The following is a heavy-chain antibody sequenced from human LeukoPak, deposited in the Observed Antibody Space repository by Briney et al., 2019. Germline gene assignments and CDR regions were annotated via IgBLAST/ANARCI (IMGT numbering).Heavy chain of an antibody. Sequence: SETLSLTCAVSGGSISSSNWWSWVRQPPGKGLEWIGEIYHSGSTNYNPSLKSRVTISVDTSKNQFSLKLSSVTAADTAVYYCARLYVGAANQGWFDPWGQGTLVTVSS. CDR3: ARLYVGAANQGWFDP. D-gene: IGHD1-26*01. V-gene: IGHV4-4*02. CDR1: GGSISSSNW. J-gene: IGHJ5*02. CDR2: IYHSGST.